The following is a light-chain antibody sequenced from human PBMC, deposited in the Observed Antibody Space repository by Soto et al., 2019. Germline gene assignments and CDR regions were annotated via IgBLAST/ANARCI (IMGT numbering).Light chain of an antibody. Sequence: EIVLTQSPATLSLSPGERATLSCRASQSVSSYLAWYQQKPGQAPRLLIYDASNRVTGIPARFSGSGSGTDFTLTISSLEPEDFAVYYCQQRSNWPLYTFGQGTKLEIK. CDR1: QSVSSY. CDR3: QQRSNWPLYT. J-gene: IGKJ2*01. V-gene: IGKV3-11*01. CDR2: DAS.